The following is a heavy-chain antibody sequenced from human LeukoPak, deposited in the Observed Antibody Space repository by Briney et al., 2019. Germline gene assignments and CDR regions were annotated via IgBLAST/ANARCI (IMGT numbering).Heavy chain of an antibody. D-gene: IGHD3-3*02. Sequence: GASVKVSCKASGYTFTSYYMHWVRQAPGQGLEWMGIINPSGGSTSYAQKFQGRVTMTRDMSTSTVYMELSSLRSEDTAVYYCARERISSNWFDPWGQGTLVTASS. CDR3: ARERISSNWFDP. J-gene: IGHJ5*02. CDR2: INPSGGST. V-gene: IGHV1-46*01. CDR1: GYTFTSYY.